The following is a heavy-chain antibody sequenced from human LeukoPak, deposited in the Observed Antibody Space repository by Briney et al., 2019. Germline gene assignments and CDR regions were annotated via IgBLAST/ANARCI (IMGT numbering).Heavy chain of an antibody. Sequence: PGGSLRLSCAASGFTFSSYAMSWFRQAPGKGLEWVSAISGSGGSTYYADSVKGRFTISRDNSKNTLYLQMNSLRAEDTAVYYCAKAIKGNDAFDIWGQGTMVTVSS. D-gene: IGHD3-9*01. CDR2: ISGSGGST. CDR3: AKAIKGNDAFDI. V-gene: IGHV3-23*01. CDR1: GFTFSSYA. J-gene: IGHJ3*02.